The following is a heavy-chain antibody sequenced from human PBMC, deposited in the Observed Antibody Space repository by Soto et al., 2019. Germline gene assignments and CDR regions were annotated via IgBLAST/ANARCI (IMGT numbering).Heavy chain of an antibody. CDR2: ISAYNGNT. CDR1: GYTFTSYG. V-gene: IGHV1-18*01. CDR3: ARGRVATGPWDSSGYSFDY. Sequence: QVQLVQSGAEVKKPGASVKVSCKASGYTFTSYGISWVRQAPGQGLEWMGWISAYNGNTNYAQKLQGRVTMTTVTYTSTAYMELRSLRSDDTAVYYCARGRVATGPWDSSGYSFDYWGQGTLVTVSS. D-gene: IGHD3-22*01. J-gene: IGHJ4*02.